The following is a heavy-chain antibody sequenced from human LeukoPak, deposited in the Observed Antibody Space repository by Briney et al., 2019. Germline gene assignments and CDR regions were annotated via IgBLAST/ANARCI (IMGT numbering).Heavy chain of an antibody. CDR2: ITGTSNYR. CDR3: AIWETDQGGEFDS. V-gene: IGHV3-21*01. CDR1: GFTFGTYW. Sequence: GGSLRLSCGASGFTFGTYWMHWGRQAPGKGLEWVSSITGTSNYRYYSVSVKGRFTISRDNARNSLYLQMNGLRVEDTAVYFCAIWETDQGGEFDSWGQGTLVTVSS. J-gene: IGHJ4*02. D-gene: IGHD3-16*01.